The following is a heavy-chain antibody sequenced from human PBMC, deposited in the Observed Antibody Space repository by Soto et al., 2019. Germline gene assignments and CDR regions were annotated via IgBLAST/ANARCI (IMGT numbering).Heavy chain of an antibody. V-gene: IGHV3-53*01. J-gene: IGHJ3*01. CDR2: IYSGGST. CDR3: ARDPADSSGYPS. D-gene: IGHD3-22*01. Sequence: ETLSLTCAVSGDSINTDDWWNWVRQPPGKGLEWVSVIYSGGSTYYADSVKGRFTISRDNSKNTLYLQMNSLRAEDTAVYYCARDPADSSGYPSWGQGTLVTVSS. CDR1: GDSINTDD.